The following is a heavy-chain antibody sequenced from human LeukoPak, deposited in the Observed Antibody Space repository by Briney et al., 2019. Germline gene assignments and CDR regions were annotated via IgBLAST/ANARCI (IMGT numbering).Heavy chain of an antibody. CDR2: IYYSGST. Sequence: SETLSLTCAVYGGSFSGYYWSWIRQPPGEGLEWIGYIYYSGSTNYNPSLKSRVTISVDTSKNQFSLKLSSVTAADTAVYYCARAQGAVAPFDYWGQGTLVTVSS. V-gene: IGHV4-59*01. J-gene: IGHJ4*02. CDR3: ARAQGAVAPFDY. D-gene: IGHD6-19*01. CDR1: GGSFSGYY.